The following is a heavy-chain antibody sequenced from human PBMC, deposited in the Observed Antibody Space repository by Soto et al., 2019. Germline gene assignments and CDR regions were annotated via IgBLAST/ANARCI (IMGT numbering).Heavy chain of an antibody. J-gene: IGHJ4*02. CDR3: AKGNDYGEFLASDY. V-gene: IGHV3-23*01. CDR2: ISGSGGST. D-gene: IGHD4-17*01. Sequence: GGSLRLSCAASGFTFSSYAMSWVRQAPGKGLEWVSAISGSGGSTYYADSEKGRFTISRDNSKNTLYLQMNSLRAEDTAVYYCAKGNDYGEFLASDYWGQGTLVTVSS. CDR1: GFTFSSYA.